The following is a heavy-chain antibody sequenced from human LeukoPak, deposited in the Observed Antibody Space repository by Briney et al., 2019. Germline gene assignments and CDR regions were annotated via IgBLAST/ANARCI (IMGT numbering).Heavy chain of an antibody. CDR1: GYTFTGYY. D-gene: IGHD2-2*01. CDR2: INPNSGGT. Sequence: ASVKVSCKASGYTFTGYYMHWVRQAPGQGLEWMGWINPNSGGTNYAQKFQGRVTMTRDTSISTAYMELSRLRSDDTAVYYCAREGRIVVVPAAINYYYYGVDVWGQGTTVTVSS. CDR3: AREGRIVVVPAAINYYYYGVDV. J-gene: IGHJ6*02. V-gene: IGHV1-2*02.